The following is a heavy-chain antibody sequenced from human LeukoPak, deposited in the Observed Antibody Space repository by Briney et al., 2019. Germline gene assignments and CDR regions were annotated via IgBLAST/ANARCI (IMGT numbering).Heavy chain of an antibody. CDR1: GYTFTSYG. J-gene: IGHJ6*02. CDR3: AREPELEDIVVVPAATEEKEPPHGMDV. D-gene: IGHD2-2*01. Sequence: ASVKVSCKASGYTFTSYGISWVRQAPGQGLEWMGWISAYNGNTNYAQKLQGRVTMTTDTSTSTAYMELRSLRSDDTAVYYCAREPELEDIVVVPAATEEKEPPHGMDVWGQGTTVTVSS. CDR2: ISAYNGNT. V-gene: IGHV1-18*01.